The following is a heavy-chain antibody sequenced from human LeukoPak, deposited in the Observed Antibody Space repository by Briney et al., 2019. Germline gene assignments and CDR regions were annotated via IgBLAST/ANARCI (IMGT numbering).Heavy chain of an antibody. CDR2: IYYSGST. CDR1: GGSISSYY. Sequence: SETLSLTCTVSGGSISSYYRSWIRQPPGKGLEWIGYIYYSGSTNYNPSLKSRVTISVDTSKNQFSLKLSSVTAADTAVYYCARPEVRGVIIYFDLWGRGTLVTVSS. CDR3: ARPEVRGVIIYFDL. V-gene: IGHV4-59*08. J-gene: IGHJ2*01. D-gene: IGHD3-10*01.